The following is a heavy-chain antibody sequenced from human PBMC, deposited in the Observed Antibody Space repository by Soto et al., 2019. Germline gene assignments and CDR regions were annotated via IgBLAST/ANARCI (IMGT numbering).Heavy chain of an antibody. D-gene: IGHD3-16*02. J-gene: IGHJ4*02. Sequence: QVQLQESGPGLVKPSGTLSLTCAVSGGSISSSNWWRWGRQPPGKGLEWIGEIYHSGSTNYNPTLKSRVTISVDTSKTQFSLKLSSVTAADTAVYDCARLTFGGVIGYWGQGTLVTVSS. CDR3: ARLTFGGVIGY. CDR2: IYHSGST. CDR1: GGSISSSNW. V-gene: IGHV4-4*02.